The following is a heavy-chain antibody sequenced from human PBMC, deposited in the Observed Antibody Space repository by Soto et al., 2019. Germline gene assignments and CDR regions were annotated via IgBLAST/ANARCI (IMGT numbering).Heavy chain of an antibody. D-gene: IGHD5-12*01. J-gene: IGHJ6*02. Sequence: QVQLVQSGAEVKKPGSSVKVSCKASGGTFSSYAISWVRQAPGQGLEWRGGIIPIFGTANYAQKLQGRVTITADKSTSTAYMEPSSLRSEDTAVYYCARPKMATNHGNYYGMDVWGQGTTVTVSS. CDR1: GGTFSSYA. CDR3: ARPKMATNHGNYYGMDV. CDR2: IIPIFGTA. V-gene: IGHV1-69*06.